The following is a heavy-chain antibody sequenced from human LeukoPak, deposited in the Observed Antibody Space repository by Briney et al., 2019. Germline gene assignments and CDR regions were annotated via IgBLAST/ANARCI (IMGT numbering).Heavy chain of an antibody. D-gene: IGHD3-10*01. Sequence: GGSLRLSCAASGFTFSSYSMNWVRQAPGKGLEWVSSFTSSRSYIYYADSVKGRFTISRDNSKNTLYLQMNSLRADDTAVYYCAKMVGECYTTSYYFDYWGQGTMVTVSS. J-gene: IGHJ4*02. CDR3: AKMVGECYTTSYYFDY. CDR1: GFTFSSYS. V-gene: IGHV3-21*04. CDR2: FTSSRSYI.